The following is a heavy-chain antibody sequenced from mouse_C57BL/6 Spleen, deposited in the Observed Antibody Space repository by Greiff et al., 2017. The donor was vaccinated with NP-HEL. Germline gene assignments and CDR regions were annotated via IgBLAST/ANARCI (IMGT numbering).Heavy chain of an antibody. CDR1: GFSLTSYG. CDR3: ARNKGDYGNSFDY. Sequence: QVHVKQSGPGLVQPSQSLSITCTVSGFSLTSYGVHWVRQSPGKGLEWLGVIWSGGSTDYNAAFISRLSISKDNSKSQVFFKMNSLQADDTAIYYCARNKGDYGNSFDYWGQGTTLTVSS. D-gene: IGHD2-1*01. V-gene: IGHV2-2*01. J-gene: IGHJ2*01. CDR2: IWSGGST.